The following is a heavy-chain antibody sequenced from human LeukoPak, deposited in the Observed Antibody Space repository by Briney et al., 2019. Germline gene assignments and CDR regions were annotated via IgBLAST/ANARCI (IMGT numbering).Heavy chain of an antibody. Sequence: ASVKVSCKTSGYIFAHNGISWVRQAPGQGPEWMGWISAYNGNTNYAQKLQGRVTMTTDTSTSTAYMELRSLRSDDTAVYYCARDGGRITMIVVDPMFNFDYWGQGTLVTVSS. CDR3: ARDGGRITMIVVDPMFNFDY. V-gene: IGHV1-18*01. CDR2: ISAYNGNT. D-gene: IGHD3-22*01. J-gene: IGHJ4*02. CDR1: GYIFAHNG.